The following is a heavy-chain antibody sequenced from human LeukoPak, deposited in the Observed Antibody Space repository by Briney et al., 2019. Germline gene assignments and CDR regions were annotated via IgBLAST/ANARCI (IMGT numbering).Heavy chain of an antibody. V-gene: IGHV3-30-3*01. D-gene: IGHD6-19*01. CDR3: ARVKYGSGWSGKEFDY. Sequence: GRSLRLSCAASGFTFSSYVMHWVRQAPGKGLEWVAVISYDGGQKYYADSVKGRFTVSRDNSKNTLYLQMNSLRPEDTAMYYSARVKYGSGWSGKEFDYWGQGTLVTVSS. J-gene: IGHJ4*02. CDR1: GFTFSSYV. CDR2: ISYDGGQK.